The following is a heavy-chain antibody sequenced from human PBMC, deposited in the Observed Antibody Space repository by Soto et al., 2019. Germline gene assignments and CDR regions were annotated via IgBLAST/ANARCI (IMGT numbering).Heavy chain of an antibody. Sequence: GGSLRLSCAASGFTFSSYAMHWVRQAPGKGLEWVAVISYDGSNKYYADSVKGRFTISRDNSKNTLYLQMNSLRAEDTAVYYCARPLDYDILTGYEDYYGLDVWGQGTTVTVSS. D-gene: IGHD3-9*01. V-gene: IGHV3-30-3*01. CDR2: ISYDGSNK. CDR3: ARPLDYDILTGYEDYYGLDV. CDR1: GFTFSSYA. J-gene: IGHJ6*02.